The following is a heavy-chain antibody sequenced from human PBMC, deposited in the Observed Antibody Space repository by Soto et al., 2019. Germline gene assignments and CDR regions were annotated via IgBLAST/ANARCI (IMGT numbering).Heavy chain of an antibody. CDR1: GYTFTSYG. D-gene: IGHD3-10*01. CDR3: TVWFGELRPFDY. V-gene: IGHV1-46*01. CDR2: INPSGGST. Sequence: ASVKVSCKASGYTFTSYGISWVRQAPGQGLEWMGIINPSGGSTSYAQKFQGRVTMTRDTSTSTVYMELSSLRSEDTAVYYCTVWFGELRPFDYWGQGTLVTVSS. J-gene: IGHJ4*02.